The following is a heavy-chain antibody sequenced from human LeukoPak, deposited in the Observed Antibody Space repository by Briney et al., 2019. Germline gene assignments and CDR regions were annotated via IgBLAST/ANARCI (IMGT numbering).Heavy chain of an antibody. V-gene: IGHV4-59*01. J-gene: IGHJ3*02. CDR2: THYSGST. CDR3: ASGYCGGACQLGGVDM. Sequence: KSSETPSLTCTVSGGSISSYYWSWLRQPPGKGLEYIGYTHYSGSTNYNPSLKSRVTISLDTSGNQFSLKLSSVTAADTAVYYCASGYCGGACQLGGVDMWGQGTMVTVSS. CDR1: GGSISSYY. D-gene: IGHD2-21*02.